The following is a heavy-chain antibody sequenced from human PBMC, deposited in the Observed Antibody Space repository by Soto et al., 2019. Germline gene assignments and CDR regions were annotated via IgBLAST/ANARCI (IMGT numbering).Heavy chain of an antibody. Sequence: EVQLLESGGGLVQPGGSLRLSCAASGFTFSSYAMSWFRQAPGKGLEWVSAISGSGGSTYYADSVKGRFTISRDNSKNTLYLQMNSLRAEDTAVYYCAKVPVGAFRFDYWGQGTLVTVSS. CDR3: AKVPVGAFRFDY. D-gene: IGHD1-26*01. CDR2: ISGSGGST. CDR1: GFTFSSYA. V-gene: IGHV3-23*01. J-gene: IGHJ4*02.